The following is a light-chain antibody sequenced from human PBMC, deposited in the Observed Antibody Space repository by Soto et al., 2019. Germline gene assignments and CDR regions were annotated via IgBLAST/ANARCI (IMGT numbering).Light chain of an antibody. J-gene: IGKJ1*01. V-gene: IGKV3-11*01. Sequence: EIVLTQSPATLSLSPGERATLSCRASQSVNRNLAWYQQKPGQAPRLLIYVASNRATGIPARFSGSGSGTDFTLTITSLEPEDVAVYYCQQYYSTPQTFGQGTKVDIK. CDR1: QSVNRN. CDR2: VAS. CDR3: QQYYSTPQT.